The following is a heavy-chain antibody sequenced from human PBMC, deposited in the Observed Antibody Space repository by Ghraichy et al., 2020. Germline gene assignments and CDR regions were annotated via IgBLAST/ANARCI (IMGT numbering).Heavy chain of an antibody. CDR2: MYYSGST. CDR3: AGGRYNWNYDY. J-gene: IGHJ4*02. D-gene: IGHD1-20*01. V-gene: IGHV4-59*01. Sequence: SETLSLTCTVSGGSISSYYWSWIRLPPGKGLEWIVCMYYSGSTNNNPTLKSRVTISVDTSKNQFYLKLSSVTAADTAVYYCAGGRYNWNYDYWGQGTLVTVSS. CDR1: GGSISSYY.